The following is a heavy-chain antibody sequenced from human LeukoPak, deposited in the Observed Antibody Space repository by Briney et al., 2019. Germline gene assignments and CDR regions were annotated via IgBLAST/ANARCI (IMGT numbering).Heavy chain of an antibody. V-gene: IGHV3-33*06. Sequence: GGSLRLSCAASGFTFSSYGMHWVRQAPGKGLEWVAVIWYDGSNKYYADSVKGRFTISRDNSKNTLYLQMNSLRAEDTAVYYCAKGARIAAARAHFDYWGQGTLVTVSS. CDR3: AKGARIAAARAHFDY. CDR2: IWYDGSNK. J-gene: IGHJ4*02. CDR1: GFTFSSYG. D-gene: IGHD6-13*01.